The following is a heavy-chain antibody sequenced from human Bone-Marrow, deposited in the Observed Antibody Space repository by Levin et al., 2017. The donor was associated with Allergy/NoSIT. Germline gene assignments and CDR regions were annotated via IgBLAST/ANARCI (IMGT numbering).Heavy chain of an antibody. D-gene: IGHD6-19*01. Sequence: VASVKVSCKASGGTFSSYAISWVRQAPGQGLEWMGGIIPIFGTANYAQKFQGRVTITADKSTSTAYMELSSLRSEDTAVYYCAREGFHSGWINYFDYWGQGTLVTVSS. V-gene: IGHV1-69*06. CDR3: AREGFHSGWINYFDY. CDR2: IIPIFGTA. J-gene: IGHJ4*02. CDR1: GGTFSSYA.